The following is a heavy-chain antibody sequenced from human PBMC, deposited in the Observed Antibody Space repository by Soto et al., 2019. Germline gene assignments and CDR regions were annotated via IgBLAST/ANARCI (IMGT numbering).Heavy chain of an antibody. J-gene: IGHJ5*02. D-gene: IGHD5-18*01. Sequence: SETLSLTCTVSGGAISGYYWTWIRQPAGKGLEWIGRIYSSGGTKYNPYLKSRVTISLDTSKNQFSLRLSSVTAADTAVYYCARGQLFSVSFDPWGQGTLVTVSS. CDR2: IYSSGGT. V-gene: IGHV4-4*07. CDR1: GGAISGYY. CDR3: ARGQLFSVSFDP.